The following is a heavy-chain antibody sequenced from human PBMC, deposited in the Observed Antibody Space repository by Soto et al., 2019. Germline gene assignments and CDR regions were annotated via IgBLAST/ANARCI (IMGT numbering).Heavy chain of an antibody. V-gene: IGHV1-69*13. CDR3: ARVXDEVGYCSSTSCLGFDP. CDR2: IIPIFGTA. CDR1: GGTFSSYA. D-gene: IGHD2-2*03. Sequence: SVKVSCKASGGTFSSYAISWVRQAPGQGLEWMGGIIPIFGTANYAQKFQGRVTITADESTSTAYMELSSLRSEDTAVYYCARVXDEVGYCSSTSCLGFDPWGQGTLVTVSS. J-gene: IGHJ5*02.